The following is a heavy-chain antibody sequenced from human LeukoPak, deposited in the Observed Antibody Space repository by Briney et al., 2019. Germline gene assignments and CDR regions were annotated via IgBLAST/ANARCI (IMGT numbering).Heavy chain of an antibody. D-gene: IGHD6-19*01. Sequence: PSETLSLTCAVYGGSFSGYYWSWIRQPPGKGLEWIGEINHSGSTNYSPSLKSRVTISVDTSKNQFSLKLSSVTAADTAVYYCARGVSGSGWYFDYWGQGTLVTVSS. CDR3: ARGVSGSGWYFDY. CDR2: INHSGST. J-gene: IGHJ4*02. CDR1: GGSFSGYY. V-gene: IGHV4-34*01.